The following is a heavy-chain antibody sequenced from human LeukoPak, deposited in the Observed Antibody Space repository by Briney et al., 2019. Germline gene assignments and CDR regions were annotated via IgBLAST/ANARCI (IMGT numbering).Heavy chain of an antibody. CDR2: IHEGGRT. Sequence: SETLSLTCTVSGYSFSSDSFWGWIRQPPGKGLEWVGTIHEGGRTFYNSSLKSRVTISIDTSKNQFSLEVNSVTAADTAVYYCARAARPTNNGFDPWGQGTLVTVSS. CDR3: ARAARPTNNGFDP. CDR1: GYSFSSDSF. D-gene: IGHD6-6*01. J-gene: IGHJ5*02. V-gene: IGHV4-38-2*02.